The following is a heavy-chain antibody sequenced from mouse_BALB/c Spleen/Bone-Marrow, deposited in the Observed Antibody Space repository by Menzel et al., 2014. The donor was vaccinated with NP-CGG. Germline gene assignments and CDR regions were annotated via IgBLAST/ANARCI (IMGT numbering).Heavy chain of an antibody. CDR3: ASYRGAY. Sequence: QVQLQQSGAELVKPGASVKLSCKASGYTFTSYWMHWVKQRPGQGLEWIGEINPSNGRTNYNEKFKIKATLTVDKSSSTAYMQLSSLTSEDSAVHYCASYRGAYWGQGTLVTVSA. V-gene: IGHV1S81*02. J-gene: IGHJ3*01. CDR1: GYTFTSYW. D-gene: IGHD2-12*01. CDR2: INPSNGRT.